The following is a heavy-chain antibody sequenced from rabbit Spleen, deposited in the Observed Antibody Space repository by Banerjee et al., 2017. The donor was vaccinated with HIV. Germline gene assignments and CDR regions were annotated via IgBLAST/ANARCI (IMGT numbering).Heavy chain of an antibody. CDR1: GVSFSFNNY. V-gene: IGHV1S40*01. J-gene: IGHJ6*01. CDR3: ARDTSSSFSSYGMDL. CDR2: IDDVDGST. D-gene: IGHD1-1*01. Sequence: VESGGDLVKPGASLTLTCTASGVSFSFNNYMCWVRQAPGKGLEWIACIDDVDGSTYYASWAKGRFSSSKTSSTTVTLQMTRLTAADTATYFCARDTSSSFSSYGMDLWGPGTLVTVS.